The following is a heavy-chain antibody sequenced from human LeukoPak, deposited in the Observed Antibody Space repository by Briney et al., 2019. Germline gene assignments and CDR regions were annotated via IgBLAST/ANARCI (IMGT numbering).Heavy chain of an antibody. D-gene: IGHD5-24*01. Sequence: GESLKISCKGSGYSFTNYWIGWVRQMPGKGLEWMGIIYPGDSDIRYSPSFQGQVTISADKSISTAYLQWSSLKASDTAMYYCARLGSRHGYNWGDLWGQGTLVSVSS. V-gene: IGHV5-51*01. CDR2: IYPGDSDI. CDR1: GYSFTNYW. CDR3: ARLGSRHGYNWGDL. J-gene: IGHJ5*02.